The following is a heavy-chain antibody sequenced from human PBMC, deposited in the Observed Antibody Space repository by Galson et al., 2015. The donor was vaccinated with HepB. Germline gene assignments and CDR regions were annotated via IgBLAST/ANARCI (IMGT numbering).Heavy chain of an antibody. CDR3: ARDPRITIFGVPGPTYYYYYMDV. CDR2: ISSSSSYT. CDR1: GFTFSDYY. V-gene: IGHV3-11*06. D-gene: IGHD3-3*01. J-gene: IGHJ6*03. Sequence: SLRLSCAASGFTFSDYYMSWIRQAPGKGLEWVSYISSSSSYTNYADSVKGRFTISRDNAKNSLYLQMNSLRAEDTAVYYCARDPRITIFGVPGPTYYYYYMDVWGKGTTVTVSS.